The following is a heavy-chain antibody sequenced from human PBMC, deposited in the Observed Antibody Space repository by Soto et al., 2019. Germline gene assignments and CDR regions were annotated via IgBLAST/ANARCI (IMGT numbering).Heavy chain of an antibody. D-gene: IGHD3-3*01. V-gene: IGHV5-51*01. CDR2: IYPSDSDT. CDR1: GYNFAGYW. Sequence: GESLKISCKGSGYNFAGYWIAWVRQMHGKGLELMGIIYPSDSDTRYRPSFQGQVTISADKSISSAYLQWSSLRASDTAMYYCARGGVSTRPFDYWRQGTPVTVSS. J-gene: IGHJ4*02. CDR3: ARGGVSTRPFDY.